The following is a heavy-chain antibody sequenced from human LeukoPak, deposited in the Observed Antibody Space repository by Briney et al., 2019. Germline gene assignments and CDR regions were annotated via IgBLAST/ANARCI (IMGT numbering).Heavy chain of an antibody. D-gene: IGHD6-13*01. CDR3: TRGVYSNSP. CDR1: GLTFSTYY. V-gene: IGHV3-7*01. J-gene: IGHJ5*02. CDR2: IKPDVREK. Sequence: GESLRLSCAASGLTFSTYYMAWVRQAPERSLEWVAVIKPDVREKYYVASVMGRFTISRANAKNSPYLQMTTLRPEDTALYYCTRGVYSNSPWGQGTLVTVSS.